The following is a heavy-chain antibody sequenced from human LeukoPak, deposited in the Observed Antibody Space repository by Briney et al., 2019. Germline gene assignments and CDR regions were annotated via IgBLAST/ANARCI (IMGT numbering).Heavy chain of an antibody. CDR2: ISSSSSTI. V-gene: IGHV3-48*01. CDR1: GFTFSSYS. CDR3: ARENRLYDILTGYYYYFDY. D-gene: IGHD3-9*01. Sequence: PGGSLRLSCAASGFTFSSYSMNWVRQAPGKGLEWVSYISSSSSTIYYADSVKGRFTISRDNAKNSLYLQMNSLRAEDTAVYYWARENRLYDILTGYYYYFDYWGQGTLVTVSS. J-gene: IGHJ4*02.